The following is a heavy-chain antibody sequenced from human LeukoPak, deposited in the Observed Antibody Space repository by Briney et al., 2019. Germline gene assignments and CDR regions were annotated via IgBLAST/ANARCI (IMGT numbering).Heavy chain of an antibody. Sequence: PGGSLRLSGAASGFSFSSYAMSWVRQAPGKGLEWVSSISGSGDNTYYAESVKGRFTISRDNSKNTLFLQMNSLRAEDTAVFYCATRSGYTTGWFFDFWGQGTLVTVSS. CDR1: GFSFSSYA. D-gene: IGHD6-19*01. CDR3: ATRSGYTTGWFFDF. V-gene: IGHV3-23*01. CDR2: ISGSGDNT. J-gene: IGHJ4*02.